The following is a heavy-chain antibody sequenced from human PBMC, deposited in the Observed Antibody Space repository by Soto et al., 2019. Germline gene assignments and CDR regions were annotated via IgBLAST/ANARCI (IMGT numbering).Heavy chain of an antibody. Sequence: SVKVSCKASGGTFSSYAISWVRQAPGQGLEWMGGIIPIFGTANYAQKFQGRVTITADESTSTAYMELSSLRSEDTAVYYCARGRRNYDGGNNLPPNYYYYYGMDVWGQGTTVTVSS. J-gene: IGHJ6*02. CDR1: GGTFSSYA. CDR3: ARGRRNYDGGNNLPPNYYYYYGMDV. CDR2: IIPIFGTA. V-gene: IGHV1-69*13. D-gene: IGHD3-3*01.